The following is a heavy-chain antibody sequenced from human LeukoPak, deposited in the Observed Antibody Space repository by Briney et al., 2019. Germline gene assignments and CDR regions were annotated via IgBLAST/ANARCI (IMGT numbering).Heavy chain of an antibody. CDR3: ARVYSSGWEFDY. CDR1: GGSISSSSYY. D-gene: IGHD6-19*01. V-gene: IGHV4-39*01. J-gene: IGHJ4*02. Sequence: PSETLSLTCTVSGGSISSSSYYWGWIRQPPGKGLEWIGSIYYSGSTYYNPSLKSRVTISVDTSKNQFSLKLSSVTAADTAVYYCARVYSSGWEFDYWGQGTLVTVSS. CDR2: IYYSGST.